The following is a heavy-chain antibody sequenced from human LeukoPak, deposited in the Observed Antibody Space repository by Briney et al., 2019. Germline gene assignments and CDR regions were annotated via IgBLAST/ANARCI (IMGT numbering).Heavy chain of an antibody. J-gene: IGHJ4*02. D-gene: IGHD6-13*01. CDR1: GFTFSSYW. CDR3: ARDLRAAAGTGFDY. Sequence: GGSLRLSCAASGFTFSSYWMSWVRQAPGKGLEWVANIKQDGSEKYYVDSGKGRFTISRDNAKNSLYLQMNSLRAEDTAVYYCARDLRAAAGTGFDYWGQGTLVTVSS. CDR2: IKQDGSEK. V-gene: IGHV3-7*04.